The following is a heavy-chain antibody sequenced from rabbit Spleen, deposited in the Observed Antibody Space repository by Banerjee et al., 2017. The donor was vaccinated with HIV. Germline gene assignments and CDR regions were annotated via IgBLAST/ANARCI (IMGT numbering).Heavy chain of an antibody. J-gene: IGHJ4*01. CDR2: IYPDTSGST. CDR1: GFSFSRDYY. D-gene: IGHD2-1*01. CDR3: ARGSAMMTMVVTGFYLNL. V-gene: IGHV1S45*01. Sequence: QEQLEESGGDLVKPEGSLTLTCTASGFSFSRDYYMCWVRQAPGKGLECLACIYPDTSGSTYYATWAKGRFTISKTSSTTVTLQMTSLTAADTATYFCARGSAMMTMVVTGFYLNLWGQGTLVTVS.